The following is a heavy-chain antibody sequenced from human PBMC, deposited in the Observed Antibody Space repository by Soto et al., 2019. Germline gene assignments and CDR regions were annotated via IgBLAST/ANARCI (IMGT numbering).Heavy chain of an antibody. J-gene: IGHJ6*02. Sequence: GSLRLSCAASGFTFSSYPMSWVRQAAGEGLESVSAISGSGGSTYYADSVKGRFTISRDNSKNTLYLQMNILRAEDTAVYYCARARYYYDSSGYSNYYGMDVWGQGTTVTVSS. V-gene: IGHV3-23*01. CDR3: ARARYYYDSSGYSNYYGMDV. CDR2: ISGSGGST. CDR1: GFTFSSYP. D-gene: IGHD3-22*01.